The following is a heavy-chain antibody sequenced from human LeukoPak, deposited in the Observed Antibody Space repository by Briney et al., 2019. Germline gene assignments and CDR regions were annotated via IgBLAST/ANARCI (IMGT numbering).Heavy chain of an antibody. CDR2: VYYSGTT. D-gene: IGHD5-18*01. V-gene: IGHV4-59*08. J-gene: IGHJ4*02. CDR3: ARHGYSYGRYYFDY. Sequence: SETLSLTCTVSGGSISGYYWSWIRQPPGKGLEWIGYVYYSGTTSYNPSLKSRVTISVDTSKNQFSPKLTSVTAADTAVYYCARHGYSYGRYYFDYWGQGTLVTVSS. CDR1: GGSISGYY.